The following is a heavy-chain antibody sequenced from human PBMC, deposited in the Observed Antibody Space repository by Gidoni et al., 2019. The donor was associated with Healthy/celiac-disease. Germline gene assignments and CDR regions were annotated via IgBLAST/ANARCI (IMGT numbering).Heavy chain of an antibody. D-gene: IGHD6-6*01. CDR2: ISYDGSNK. V-gene: IGHV3-30*18. CDR3: AKDEAGSSYYYYYYMDV. Sequence: QVQLVESGGGVVQPGRSLRLSCAASGFPFSSYCMHWVRQAPGKGLAWVAVISYDGSNKYYADSVKGRFTISRDNSKNTLYLQMNSLRAEDTAVYYCAKDEAGSSYYYYYYMDVWGKGTTVTVSS. CDR1: GFPFSSYC. J-gene: IGHJ6*03.